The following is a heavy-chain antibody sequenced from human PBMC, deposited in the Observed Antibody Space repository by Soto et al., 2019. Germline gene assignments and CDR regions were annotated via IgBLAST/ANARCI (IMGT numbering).Heavy chain of an antibody. CDR2: INHSGST. Sequence: QVQLQQWGAGLLKPSETLSLTCAVYGRSFSGYYWSWIRQSPGKGLEWIGEINHSGSTNYNPSLKSRVTILIDAPKNQFSLKMSAVTAADTAVYYGARSPYMDVWGKGTTVIVSS. CDR1: GRSFSGYY. CDR3: ARSPYMDV. V-gene: IGHV4-34*01. J-gene: IGHJ6*03.